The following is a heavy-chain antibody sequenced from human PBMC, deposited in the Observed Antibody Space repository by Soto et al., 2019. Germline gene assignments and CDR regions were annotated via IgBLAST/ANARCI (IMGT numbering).Heavy chain of an antibody. Sequence: SETLSLTCAVSSGTISSSNWWTWVRQPPGKGLEWIGEINQSGSPNYNPSLSSRVTISVDKSKSQFSLKLSSVTAADTAVYYCARHSSYSSSWYYYYYMDVWGKGTTVTVSS. CDR1: SGTISSSNW. CDR3: ARHSSYSSSWYYYYYMDV. CDR2: INQSGSP. V-gene: IGHV4-4*02. D-gene: IGHD6-13*01. J-gene: IGHJ6*03.